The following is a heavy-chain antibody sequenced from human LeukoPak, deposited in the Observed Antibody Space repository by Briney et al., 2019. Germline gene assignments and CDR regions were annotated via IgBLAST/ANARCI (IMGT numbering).Heavy chain of an antibody. CDR2: INHSGST. J-gene: IGHJ4*02. CDR3: ARGRGSAYYYGSGSRYFDY. Sequence: PSETLSLTCAAYGGSFSGYYWSWIRQPPGKGLEWIGEINHSGSTNYNPSLKSRVTISVDTSKNQFSLKLSSVTAADTAVYYCARGRGSAYYYGSGSRYFDYWGQGTLVTVSS. CDR1: GGSFSGYY. D-gene: IGHD3-10*01. V-gene: IGHV4-34*01.